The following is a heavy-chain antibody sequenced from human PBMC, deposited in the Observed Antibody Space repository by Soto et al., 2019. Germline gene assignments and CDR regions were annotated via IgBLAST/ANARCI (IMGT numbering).Heavy chain of an antibody. CDR3: ARDNLVWTGSFFDN. D-gene: IGHD3-3*01. J-gene: IGHJ4*02. Sequence: QVQLVQSAAEVRKPGASVKVSCKASGYIFTNYAISWVRQAPGQGPEWMGWISGYNGDTNTHYSQKFQGRVTMTTDMATTAANMELGTLRSAARAVYYCARDNLVWTGSFFDNGGQGPRLTVSS. CDR2: ISGYNGDTNT. V-gene: IGHV1-18*01. CDR1: GYIFTNYA.